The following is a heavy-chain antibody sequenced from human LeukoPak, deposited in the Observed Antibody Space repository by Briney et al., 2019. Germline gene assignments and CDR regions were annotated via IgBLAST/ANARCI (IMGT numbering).Heavy chain of an antibody. J-gene: IGHJ3*02. D-gene: IGHD6-13*01. CDR3: ARDFSSSWYAFDI. V-gene: IGHV4-4*07. CDR1: GGSITPYY. Sequence: SETLSLTCTVSGGSITPYYYYWIRQPAGKGLEYIGRIHTSGITNYNPSLKSRVTISVDKSNNYFSLKLSSVTAADTAVYYCARDFSSSWYAFDIGGQGTMVIVSS. CDR2: IHTSGIT.